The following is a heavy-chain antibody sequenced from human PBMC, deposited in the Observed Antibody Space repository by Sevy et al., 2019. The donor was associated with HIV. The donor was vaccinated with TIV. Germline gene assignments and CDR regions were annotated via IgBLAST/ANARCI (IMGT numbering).Heavy chain of an antibody. J-gene: IGHJ4*02. CDR1: GFTFSSYS. Sequence: GGSLRLSCAASGFTFSSYSMKWVRQAPGKGLEWVSSISRSSSYIYHADSVKGRFTISRDNAKNSLHLQMNSLRAEDTAVYYCARWDADRRWYFDYWGQGILVTVSS. CDR3: ARWDADRRWYFDY. CDR2: ISRSSSYI. V-gene: IGHV3-21*01. D-gene: IGHD1-26*01.